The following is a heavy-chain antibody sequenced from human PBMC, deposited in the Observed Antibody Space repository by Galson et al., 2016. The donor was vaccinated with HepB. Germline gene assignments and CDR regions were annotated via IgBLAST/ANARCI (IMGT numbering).Heavy chain of an antibody. CDR3: ARHVGSRSWWCAFDI. CDR1: GYSFTSYW. CDR2: IYPGDSNS. D-gene: IGHD2-21*01. J-gene: IGHJ3*02. Sequence: QSGAEVKKPGESVKISCKGSGYSFTSYWIVWVRQMPGKGLECMGAIYPGDSNSKYSPSFQGQVTMSADKSISTAYLQWSSLKASDTAIYYCARHVGSRSWWCAFDIWGQGTMVTVSS. V-gene: IGHV5-51*01.